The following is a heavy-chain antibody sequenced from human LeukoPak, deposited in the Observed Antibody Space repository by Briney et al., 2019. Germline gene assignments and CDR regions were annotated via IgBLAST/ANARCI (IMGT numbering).Heavy chain of an antibody. CDR3: ARRLGRFDP. Sequence: SEALSLTCTVSGGSISSSSYYWGWIRQPPGKGLEWIGSIYYSGSTNYNPSLKSRVTISVDKSKNQFSLKLSSVTAADTAVYYCARRLGRFDPWGQGTLVTVSS. V-gene: IGHV4-39*07. CDR1: GGSISSSSYY. J-gene: IGHJ5*02. D-gene: IGHD4-11*01. CDR2: IYYSGST.